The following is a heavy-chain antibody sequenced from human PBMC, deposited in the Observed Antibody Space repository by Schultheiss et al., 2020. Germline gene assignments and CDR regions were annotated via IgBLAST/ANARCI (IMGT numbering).Heavy chain of an antibody. D-gene: IGHD3-10*01. V-gene: IGHV1-46*01. CDR3: ARDGGEGWFDP. CDR2: INPSGGST. Sequence: ASVKVSCKASGYTFTSYYMHWVRQAPGQGLEWMGIINPSGGSTSYAQKFQGRVTMTRDTSTNTVYMELSSLRSEDTAVYYCARDGGEGWFDPWGQGTLVTVSS. CDR1: GYTFTSYY. J-gene: IGHJ5*02.